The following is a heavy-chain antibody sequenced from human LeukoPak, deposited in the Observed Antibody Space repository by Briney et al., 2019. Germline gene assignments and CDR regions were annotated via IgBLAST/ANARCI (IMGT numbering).Heavy chain of an antibody. J-gene: IGHJ3*02. D-gene: IGHD1-14*01. CDR1: GYTFTGYY. CDR2: INPIGAST. Sequence: GASVKVSCKASGYTFTGYYMHWVRQAPGQGLQWLGVINPIGASTIYAQNFQGRVTMTRDTSTSTVYMELSSLRSEDTAVYYCARSQYLLNRDALDIWGQGKMVTVSS. V-gene: IGHV1-46*01. CDR3: ARSQYLLNRDALDI.